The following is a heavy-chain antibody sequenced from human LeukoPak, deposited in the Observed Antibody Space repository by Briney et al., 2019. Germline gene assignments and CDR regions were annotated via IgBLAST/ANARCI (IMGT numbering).Heavy chain of an antibody. CDR1: GGSISNYY. CDR3: ARRAYGSGSFIRYHFDY. D-gene: IGHD3-10*01. V-gene: IGHV4-59*08. J-gene: IGHJ4*02. Sequence: PSETLSLTCTVSGGSISNYYWSGIRQPPGKGLEWIGYIYYSGSTNYNPSLKSRVTIYVDTSSNQFSLQLNSVTPGDTAVYYCARRAYGSGSFIRYHFDYWGQGTLVAVSS. CDR2: IYYSGST.